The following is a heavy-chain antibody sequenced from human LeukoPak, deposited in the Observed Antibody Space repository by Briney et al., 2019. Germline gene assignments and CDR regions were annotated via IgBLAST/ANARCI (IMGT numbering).Heavy chain of an antibody. V-gene: IGHV3-23*01. CDR1: GFTLSSYA. Sequence: GGSLRPSCAASGFTLSSYAMSWVRQAPGKGLEWVSAISDSGDTYHADSVKGRFTISRDNSKNTLFLQMNRLRPEDAAVYYCAKAPVTTCRGAYCYPFDYWGQGTLVTVSS. J-gene: IGHJ4*02. CDR2: ISDSGDT. D-gene: IGHD2-21*01. CDR3: AKAPVTTCRGAYCYPFDY.